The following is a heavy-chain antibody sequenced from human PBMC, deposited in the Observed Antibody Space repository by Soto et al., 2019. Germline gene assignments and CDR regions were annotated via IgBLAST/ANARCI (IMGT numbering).Heavy chain of an antibody. J-gene: IGHJ4*02. CDR2: ISYDGSSK. CDR1: GFTFSSFS. V-gene: IGHV3-30-3*01. CDR3: ARTTAVAGTPEFVY. Sequence: QVQLVDSGGGVVQPGGSLRLSCVASGFTFSSFSLHWVRQAPGKGLEWLALISYDGSSKYNADSVKGRFTISRENSNNTLYLQLSSLRPEDTAVYYCARTTAVAGTPEFVYWGQGALVTVSS. D-gene: IGHD6-19*01.